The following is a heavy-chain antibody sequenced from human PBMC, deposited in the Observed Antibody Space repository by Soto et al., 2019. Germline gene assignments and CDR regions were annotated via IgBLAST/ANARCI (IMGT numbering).Heavy chain of an antibody. CDR2: IYYSGST. CDR1: GGSIISYY. D-gene: IGHD2-15*01. J-gene: IGHJ4*02. Sequence: SGTLSLTCTVSGGSIISYYWILIRQPPGKGLEWIGYIYYSGSTYYNPSLKSRVTISVDTSKNQFSLKLSSVTAADTAVYYCARGEVGYCSGGSCSSYFDYWGQGTLVTVSS. V-gene: IGHV4-59*08. CDR3: ARGEVGYCSGGSCSSYFDY.